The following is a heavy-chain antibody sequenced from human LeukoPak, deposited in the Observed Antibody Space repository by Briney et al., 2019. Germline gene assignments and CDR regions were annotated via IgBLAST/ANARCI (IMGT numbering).Heavy chain of an antibody. CDR1: GFTFSSYS. J-gene: IGHJ3*02. CDR3: ARDGSVVVITLDAFDI. CDR2: ISSSSSYI. V-gene: IGHV3-21*01. D-gene: IGHD3-22*01. Sequence: GGSLRLSCAASGFTFSSYSMNWVRQAPGKGLEGVSSISSSSSYIYYADSVKGRFTISRDNAKNSLYLQMNSLRAEDTAVYYCARDGSVVVITLDAFDIWGQGTMVTVSS.